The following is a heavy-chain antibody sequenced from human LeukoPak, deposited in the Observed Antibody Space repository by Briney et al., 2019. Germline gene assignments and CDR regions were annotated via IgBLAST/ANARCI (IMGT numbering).Heavy chain of an antibody. CDR1: GYSFTSGHY. V-gene: IGHV4-61*01. D-gene: IGHD6-13*01. CDR3: ARLIGVAARFDY. J-gene: IGHJ4*02. CDR2: IFYSGST. Sequence: SETLSLTCSVSGYSFTSGHYWGWIRQPPGKGLEWIGYIFYSGSTNYNPSLKSRVTISVDTSKKQFSLKLSSVTAADTAVYYCARLIGVAARFDYWGQGTLVTVSS.